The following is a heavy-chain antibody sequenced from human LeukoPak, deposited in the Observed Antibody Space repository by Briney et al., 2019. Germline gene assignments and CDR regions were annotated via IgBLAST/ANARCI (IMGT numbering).Heavy chain of an antibody. V-gene: IGHV4-59*08. CDR3: ARHTIVGATGENWFDP. D-gene: IGHD1-26*01. J-gene: IGHJ5*02. CDR2: IYYSGST. CDR1: GGSISSYY. Sequence: SETPPLTCTVSGGSISSYYWSWIRQPPGKGLEWIGYIYYSGSTNYNPSLKSRVTISVDTSKNQFSLKLSSVTAADTAVYYCARHTIVGATGENWFDPWGQGTLVTVSS.